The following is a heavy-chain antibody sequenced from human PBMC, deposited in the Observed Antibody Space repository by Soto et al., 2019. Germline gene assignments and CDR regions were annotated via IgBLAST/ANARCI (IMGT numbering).Heavy chain of an antibody. Sequence: EVQLVESGGSIVRPGGSLRLSCAASGFTFNDYAMNWVRQVPGKGLEWVSNINWNGGSTAYGDSVKGRFTTSRDNAKNPLCLQMNSLRAEDTAVYYCARVELLSSYHYYSMDVWGQGTTVTVSS. CDR3: ARVELLSSYHYYSMDV. V-gene: IGHV3-20*04. J-gene: IGHJ6*02. CDR2: INWNGGST. CDR1: GFTFNDYA. D-gene: IGHD1-7*01.